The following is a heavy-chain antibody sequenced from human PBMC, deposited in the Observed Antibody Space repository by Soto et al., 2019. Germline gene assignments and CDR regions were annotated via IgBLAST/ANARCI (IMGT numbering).Heavy chain of an antibody. D-gene: IGHD2-15*01. CDR1: GFTFSGYW. CDR2: INSDGTTT. J-gene: IGHJ6*02. Sequence: GVSLRLSCAGSGFTFSGYWMHWVRQSPGKGLVWVSRINSDGTTTAYADSVKGRFTISRDNSKNTLYLQMSSLRAEDTAVYYCTHCSGESCHGGYFGMDVWGQGSTVTASS. CDR3: THCSGESCHGGYFGMDV. V-gene: IGHV3-74*01.